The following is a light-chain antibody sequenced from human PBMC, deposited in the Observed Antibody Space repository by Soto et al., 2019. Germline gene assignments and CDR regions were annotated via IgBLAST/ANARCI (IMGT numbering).Light chain of an antibody. J-gene: IGKJ2*01. CDR2: DVS. CDR1: QSVNNVY. CDR3: QQSGTSPRT. V-gene: IGKV3-20*01. Sequence: EIVLTQSPGTLSLSPGERATLSCRASQSVNNVYLAWYQQKPGQAPRLLIYDVSSRATGIPDRFSGSGSGTDFTLTISRLEPEDFAVHYCQQSGTSPRTFGQGTKLEIK.